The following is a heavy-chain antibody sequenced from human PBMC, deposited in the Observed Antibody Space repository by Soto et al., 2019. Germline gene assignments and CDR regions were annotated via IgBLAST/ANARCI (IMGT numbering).Heavy chain of an antibody. CDR1: GGTFSSYT. CDR2: IIPILGIA. CDR3: ASDPRAGMVAVRLEP. Sequence: SVKVSCKASGGTFSSYTISWVRQAPGQGLEWMGRIIPILGIANYAQKFQGRVTITADKSTSTAYMELSSLRSEDTAVYYCASDPRAGMVAVRLEPWGQGTLVTVSS. V-gene: IGHV1-69*02. J-gene: IGHJ5*02. D-gene: IGHD3-22*01.